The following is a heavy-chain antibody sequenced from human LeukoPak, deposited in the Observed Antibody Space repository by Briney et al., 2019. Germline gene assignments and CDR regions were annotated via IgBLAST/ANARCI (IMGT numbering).Heavy chain of an antibody. CDR2: INHSGST. J-gene: IGHJ3*02. Sequence: SETLSLTCAVYGGSFSGYYWSWIRQPPGKGLEWIGEINHSGSTNYKPSLKSRVTISVDTSKNQFSLKLSSVTAADTAVYYCARDNRGWWELRRNDAFDIWGQGTMVTVSS. CDR1: GGSFSGYY. V-gene: IGHV4-34*09. CDR3: ARDNRGWWELRRNDAFDI. D-gene: IGHD1-26*01.